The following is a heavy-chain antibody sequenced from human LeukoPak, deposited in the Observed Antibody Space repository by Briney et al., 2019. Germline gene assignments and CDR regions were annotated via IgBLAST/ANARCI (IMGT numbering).Heavy chain of an antibody. CDR2: IKTDGSIT. D-gene: IGHD2-15*01. J-gene: IGHJ4*02. Sequence: GGSLRLSCAASGFSFSVYWMHWVRQAPGKGPVWVSRIKTDGSITDYADFVKGRVTIFRDNSKNTLYLQMNSLRAEDTAVYYCAKVVEYCSGGSCRPYDYWGQGTLVTVSS. V-gene: IGHV3-74*01. CDR1: GFSFSVYW. CDR3: AKVVEYCSGGSCRPYDY.